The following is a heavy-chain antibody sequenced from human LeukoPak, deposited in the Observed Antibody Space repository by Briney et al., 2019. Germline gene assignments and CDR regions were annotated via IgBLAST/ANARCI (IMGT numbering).Heavy chain of an antibody. J-gene: IGHJ4*02. CDR3: ARAFGHKRYSSGWYGVDY. Sequence: GASVKVSCKASGYTFTTYDINWVRQATGQGLEWMGWMNPNSGNTGYAQKFQGRVTMTRNTSISTAYMELSSLRSEDTAVYYCARAFGHKRYSSGWYGVDYWGQGTLVTVSS. D-gene: IGHD6-19*01. V-gene: IGHV1-8*01. CDR2: MNPNSGNT. CDR1: GYTFTTYD.